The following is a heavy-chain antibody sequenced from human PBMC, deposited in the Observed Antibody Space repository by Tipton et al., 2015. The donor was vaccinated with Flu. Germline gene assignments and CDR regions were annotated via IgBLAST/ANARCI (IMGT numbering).Heavy chain of an antibody. D-gene: IGHD3-10*02. CDR1: GYSIASAYY. CDR3: ARHTGESVRGVIYS. CDR2: IYHSGTT. Sequence: PGLVKPSETLSLSCDVSGYSIASAYYWGWVRQPPGQGLEWIGSIYHSGTTYYNPSPKSRVIISVDTSKNHFSLRLTSVTAADTAVYYCARHTGESVRGVIYSWGQGNLVIVSS. V-gene: IGHV4-38-2*01. J-gene: IGHJ4*02.